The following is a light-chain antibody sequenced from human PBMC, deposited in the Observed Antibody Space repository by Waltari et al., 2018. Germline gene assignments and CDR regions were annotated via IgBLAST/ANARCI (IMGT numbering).Light chain of an antibody. CDR2: EVI. CDR1: NSDVGNYNL. Sequence: QSALTQPASVSGTPGQSITISCPGTNSDVGNYNLVSWYQHHPGEAPKLMICEVIKRPSGVSNRFSGSKSGNTASLTISGLQAEDEAGYYCCSYAGSGTYVFGTGTKVTVL. J-gene: IGLJ1*01. V-gene: IGLV2-23*02. CDR3: CSYAGSGTYV.